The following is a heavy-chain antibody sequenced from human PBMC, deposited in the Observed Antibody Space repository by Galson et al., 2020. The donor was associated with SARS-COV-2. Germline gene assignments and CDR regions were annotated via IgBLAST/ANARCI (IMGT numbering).Heavy chain of an antibody. J-gene: IGHJ4*02. Sequence: GGSLRLSCAASGFTFSNYVMHWVRQAPGKGPEWVAVISSDGSNSFYADSLKGRFTISRDNSKSTLYLQMNSLRAEDTAVYYCARGGEWELPYYFNYWGQGTLVTVSS. CDR1: GFTFSNYV. V-gene: IGHV3-30*04. D-gene: IGHD1-26*01. CDR3: ARGGEWELPYYFNY. CDR2: ISSDGSNS.